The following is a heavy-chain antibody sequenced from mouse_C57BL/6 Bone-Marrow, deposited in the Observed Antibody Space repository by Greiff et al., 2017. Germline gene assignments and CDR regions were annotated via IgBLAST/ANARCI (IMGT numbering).Heavy chain of an antibody. J-gene: IGHJ4*01. CDR3: ARDRTTVGGAMDY. V-gene: IGHV3-6*01. CDR2: ISYDGSN. Sequence: EVQLQQSGPGLVKPSQSLSLTCSVTGYSITSGYYWNWIRQFPGNKLEWMGYISYDGSNNYNPSLKNRISITRDTSKNQFFLKLNSVTTEDTATYYCARDRTTVGGAMDYWGKGTSVTVSS. D-gene: IGHD1-1*01. CDR1: GYSITSGYY.